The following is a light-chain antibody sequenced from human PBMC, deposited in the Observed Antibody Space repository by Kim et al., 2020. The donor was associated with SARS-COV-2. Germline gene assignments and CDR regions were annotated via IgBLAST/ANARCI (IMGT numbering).Light chain of an antibody. CDR1: HNISSY. V-gene: IGKV1-39*01. J-gene: IGKJ4*01. Sequence: SVGARMTINCRPNHNISSYLNWYQQKPGQAPKLLIYAGSSLHSGVPERFSGSGSGTDFTLTISSLQPEDFATYYCIQSYSTAITFGEGTKVDIK. CDR3: IQSYSTAIT. CDR2: AGS.